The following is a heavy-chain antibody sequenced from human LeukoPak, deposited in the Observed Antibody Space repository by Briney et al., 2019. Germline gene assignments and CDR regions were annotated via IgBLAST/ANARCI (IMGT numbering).Heavy chain of an antibody. D-gene: IGHD3-10*01. CDR3: ARGAPLKRIIMVRGDANVFDI. CDR1: GGTFISYA. J-gene: IGHJ3*02. V-gene: IGHV1-69*13. CDR2: IIPIFGTA. Sequence: SVKVSCKASGGTFISYAISWVRQAPGQGLEWMGGIIPIFGTANYAQKFQGRVTITADESASTAYMELSSLRSEDTAVYYCARGAPLKRIIMVRGDANVFDIWGQGTMVTVSS.